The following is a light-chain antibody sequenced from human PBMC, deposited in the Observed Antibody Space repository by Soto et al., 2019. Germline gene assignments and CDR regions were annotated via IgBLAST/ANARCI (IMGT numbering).Light chain of an antibody. CDR3: TSYGGSNNLV. CDR2: EVS. J-gene: IGLJ2*01. Sequence: SALTQPPSASGSPGQSVAISCTGTSSDVGGYNYVSWYQQHPGKAPKLMISEVSKRPSGVPDRFSGSKSGNTASLTVSGLQAEDEADYYCTSYGGSNNLVFGGGTKVTVL. V-gene: IGLV2-8*01. CDR1: SSDVGGYNY.